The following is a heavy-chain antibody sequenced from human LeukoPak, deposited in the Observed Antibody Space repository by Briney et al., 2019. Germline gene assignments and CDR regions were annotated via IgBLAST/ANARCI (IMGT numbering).Heavy chain of an antibody. J-gene: IGHJ4*02. Sequence: KPSETLSLTCTVSGGSISSSSFYWGWIRQPPGRGLEWIGSIYYSGSTSYNPSLKSRVTISVDTSKNQFSLKLSSVTAADTAVYYCARLPTITSFDYWGQGTLVTVSS. CDR2: IYYSGST. CDR3: ARLPTITSFDY. D-gene: IGHD5-12*01. V-gene: IGHV4-39*01. CDR1: GGSISSSSFY.